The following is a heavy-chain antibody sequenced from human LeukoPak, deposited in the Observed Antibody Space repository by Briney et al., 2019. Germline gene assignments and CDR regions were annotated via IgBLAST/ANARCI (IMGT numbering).Heavy chain of an antibody. V-gene: IGHV3-23*01. CDR2: IGGGGPTT. J-gene: IGHJ4*02. CDR1: GFTFSTYA. Sequence: GSLRLSCAASGFTFSTYAMNWVRQAPAKGLEWVSTIGGGGPTTDYADSVKDRFTISRDNSKNTLYLQMNSLRAEDTAVYFCARGFLGGTDQYFDSWGQGTLVTVSS. D-gene: IGHD6-19*01. CDR3: ARGFLGGTDQYFDS.